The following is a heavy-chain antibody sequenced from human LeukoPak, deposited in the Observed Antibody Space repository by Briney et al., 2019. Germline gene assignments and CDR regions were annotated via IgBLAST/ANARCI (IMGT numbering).Heavy chain of an antibody. CDR2: VHYDGSEK. D-gene: IGHD5-24*01. J-gene: IGHJ3*01. Sequence: PGGSLRLSCAASGFSLINSDMHWVRQAPGKGLEWVAFVHYDGSEKHYADSLKGLFTISRDNSKNTLYLQMNSLRGEDTAVYYCARNRVGFHYADAFDLWGQGTMVTVSS. CDR1: GFSLINSD. CDR3: ARNRVGFHYADAFDL. V-gene: IGHV3-30*02.